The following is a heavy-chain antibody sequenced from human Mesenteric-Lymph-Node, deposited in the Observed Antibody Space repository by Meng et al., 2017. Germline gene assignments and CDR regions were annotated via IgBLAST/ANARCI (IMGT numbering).Heavy chain of an antibody. V-gene: IGHV3-7*01. CDR3: ARASVWFGSEIDY. Sequence: GESLKISCVVSGLTFDKYWMSWVRQAPGKGLEWVANIKEDGRERNYVDSVKGRFTISRDNSKNTLYLQMGSLRAEDMAVYYCARASVWFGSEIDYWGQGTLVTVSS. J-gene: IGHJ4*02. D-gene: IGHD3-10*01. CDR2: IKEDGRER. CDR1: GLTFDKYW.